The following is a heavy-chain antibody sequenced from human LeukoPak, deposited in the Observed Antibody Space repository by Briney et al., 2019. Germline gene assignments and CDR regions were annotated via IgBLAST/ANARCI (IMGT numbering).Heavy chain of an antibody. Sequence: GGSLRLSCSASGFTFSSYAMHWVRQAPGKGLEYVSAISSNGGSTYYADSVKRRFTISRDNSKNTLYLQMSSLRAEDTAVYYCVKGYCSSTSCYVGHFDYWGQGTLVTVSS. D-gene: IGHD2-2*01. CDR2: ISSNGGST. CDR3: VKGYCSSTSCYVGHFDY. V-gene: IGHV3-64D*06. J-gene: IGHJ4*02. CDR1: GFTFSSYA.